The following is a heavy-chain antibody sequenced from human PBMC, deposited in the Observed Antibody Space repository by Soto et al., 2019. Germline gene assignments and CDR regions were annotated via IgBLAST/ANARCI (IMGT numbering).Heavy chain of an antibody. CDR2: IYPGDSDT. D-gene: IGHD3-10*01. Sequence: PGESLKISCKGSGYSFTSYWIGWVRQMPGKGLEWMGIIYPGDSDTRYSPSFQGQVTISADKSISTAYLQWSSLKASDTAMYYCARLVPMVRGVIGYYYYYMDVWGKGTTVTVSS. CDR3: ARLVPMVRGVIGYYYYYMDV. J-gene: IGHJ6*03. V-gene: IGHV5-51*01. CDR1: GYSFTSYW.